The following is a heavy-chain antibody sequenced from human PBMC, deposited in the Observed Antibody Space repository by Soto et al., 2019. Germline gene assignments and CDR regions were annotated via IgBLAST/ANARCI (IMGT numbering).Heavy chain of an antibody. V-gene: IGHV4-34*01. CDR3: ARGPRIAAAGTKTNWFDP. D-gene: IGHD6-13*01. CDR1: GGSFSGYY. Sequence: SETLSLTCAVYGGSFSGYYWSWIRQPPGKGLEWIGEINHSGSTNYNPSLKSRVTISVDTSKNQFSLKLSSVTAADTAVYYCARGPRIAAAGTKTNWFDPWGQGTLVT. J-gene: IGHJ5*02. CDR2: INHSGST.